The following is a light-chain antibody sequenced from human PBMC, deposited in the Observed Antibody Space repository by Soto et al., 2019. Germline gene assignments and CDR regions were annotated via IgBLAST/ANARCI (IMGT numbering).Light chain of an antibody. Sequence: QSVLTQPASVSGSPGQSITISCSGSSSDIGGHNYVSWYEQHPGKAPKLIRYEVSYRPSGVSNRFSGSKSGNTASLTISGLQAEDEADYYCCSYAGSYTPYVFGTGTKVTVL. J-gene: IGLJ1*01. CDR1: SSDIGGHNY. CDR3: CSYAGSYTPYV. V-gene: IGLV2-14*01. CDR2: EVS.